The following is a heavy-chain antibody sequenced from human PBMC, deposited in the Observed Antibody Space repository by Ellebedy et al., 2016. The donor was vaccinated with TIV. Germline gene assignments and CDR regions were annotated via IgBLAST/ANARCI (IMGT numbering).Heavy chain of an antibody. CDR2: LTWNSGNV. D-gene: IGHD3-9*01. Sequence: PGGSLRLSCAASGFTFEDYAMHWVRQTPGKGLDWVSGLTWNSGNVAYADSVRGRFTISRANAKKSLYLEMNNLTPEDTALYYCAKDLYASADYYEIDLWGQGTLVTVSS. CDR3: AKDLYASADYYEIDL. V-gene: IGHV3-9*01. J-gene: IGHJ5*02. CDR1: GFTFEDYA.